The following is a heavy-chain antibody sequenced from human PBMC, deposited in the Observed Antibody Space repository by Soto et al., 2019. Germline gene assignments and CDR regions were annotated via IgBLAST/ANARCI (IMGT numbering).Heavy chain of an antibody. CDR1: GYTFTGQY. D-gene: IGHD6-6*01. CDR2: INPNRGGT. J-gene: IGHJ4*02. V-gene: IGHV1-2*02. CDR3: ARVGEYSSSSGLLSY. Sequence: QVQLMQSGAEVKKPGASVKVSCKASGYTFTGQYIHWVRQAPGQGLEWMGWINPNRGGTPYVQKFQGSVTMTRDTSISTAYMELRRLRSDDTSVYYCARVGEYSSSSGLLSYWGQGTLVTVSS.